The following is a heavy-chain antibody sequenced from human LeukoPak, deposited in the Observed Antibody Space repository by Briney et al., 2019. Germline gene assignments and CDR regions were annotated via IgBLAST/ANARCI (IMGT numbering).Heavy chain of an antibody. CDR1: GFTSSDYY. V-gene: IGHV3-11*01. CDR3: ARPNLGHDY. Sequence: PGGSLRLSCAASGFTSSDYYMSWIRQAPGAGLEWVSYISNSGVNTYYADSVKGRFTISRDNARNSLFLLMDNLRAEDTAVYYCARPNLGHDYWGQGTLVTVSS. D-gene: IGHD3-16*01. J-gene: IGHJ4*02. CDR2: ISNSGVNT.